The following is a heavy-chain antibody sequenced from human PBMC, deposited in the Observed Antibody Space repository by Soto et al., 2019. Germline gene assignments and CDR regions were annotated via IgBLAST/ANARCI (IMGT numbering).Heavy chain of an antibody. CDR3: GRVMIGTSRHTDSDY. CDR2: IDYNGVT. V-gene: IGHV4-39*01. Sequence: SETLSLTCSVSGASISSRDYYWGWIRQTPGKGLEWIGNIDYNGVTYYNPSLKGRVTVAKDTSKNQFSLKVASVTAADTAIYYCGRVMIGTSRHTDSDYWGQGTQVTVSS. J-gene: IGHJ4*02. CDR1: GASISSRDYY. D-gene: IGHD2-2*01.